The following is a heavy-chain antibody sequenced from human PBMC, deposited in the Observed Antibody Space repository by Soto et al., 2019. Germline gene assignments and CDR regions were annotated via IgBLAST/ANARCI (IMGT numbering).Heavy chain of an antibody. J-gene: IGHJ3*02. D-gene: IGHD6-13*01. CDR3: AKDGWASSSWASWEDAFDI. V-gene: IGHV3-23*01. CDR2: ISGSGGST. Sequence: GGSLRLSCAASGFTFSSYAMSWVRQAPGKGLEWVSAISGSGGSTYYADSVKGRFTISRDNSKNTLYLQMNSLRAEDTAVYYCAKDGWASSSWASWEDAFDIWGQGTMVTVSS. CDR1: GFTFSSYA.